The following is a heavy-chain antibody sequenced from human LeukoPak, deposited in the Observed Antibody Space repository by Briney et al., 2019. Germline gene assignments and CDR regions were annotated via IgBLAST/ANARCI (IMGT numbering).Heavy chain of an antibody. CDR1: GYSISSGYY. CDR2: IYHSGST. D-gene: IGHD5-24*01. Sequence: SETLSLTCTVSGYSISSGYYWGWIRQPPGKGLEWIGSIYHSGSTYYNPSLKSRVTISVDTSKNQFSLKLSSVTAADTAVYYCARVSGEMATTQRDYWGQGTLVTVSS. J-gene: IGHJ4*02. V-gene: IGHV4-38-2*02. CDR3: ARVSGEMATTQRDY.